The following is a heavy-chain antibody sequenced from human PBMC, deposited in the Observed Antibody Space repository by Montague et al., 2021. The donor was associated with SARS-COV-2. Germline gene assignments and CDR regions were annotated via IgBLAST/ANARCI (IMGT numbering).Heavy chain of an antibody. CDR2: IYYSGST. CDR1: GGSISSYY. Sequence: SETLSLTCSVSGGSISSYYWSWIRQPPGKRLEWIGYIYYSGSTNYNPSLKSRVTISVATTKNQFALKLSSVTAAATAVYHWARAGGGVIRGKFCFDYWGQGSLVTVSS. D-gene: IGHD3-10*01. CDR3: ARAGGGVIRGKFCFDY. V-gene: IGHV4-59*01. J-gene: IGHJ4*02.